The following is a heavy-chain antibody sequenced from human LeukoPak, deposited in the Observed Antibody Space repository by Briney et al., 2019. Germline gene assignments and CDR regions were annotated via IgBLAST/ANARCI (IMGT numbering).Heavy chain of an antibody. Sequence: SETLSLTCAVYGGSFSGYYWSWIRQPPGKGLEWIGYFYYSGSTYYNPSLKSRVTISVDTSKNQFSLKLSSVTAADTAVYYCARSADCSSTSCYEGYWGQGTLVTVSS. CDR3: ARSADCSSTSCYEGY. CDR1: GGSFSGYY. V-gene: IGHV4-30-4*08. CDR2: FYYSGST. J-gene: IGHJ4*02. D-gene: IGHD2-2*01.